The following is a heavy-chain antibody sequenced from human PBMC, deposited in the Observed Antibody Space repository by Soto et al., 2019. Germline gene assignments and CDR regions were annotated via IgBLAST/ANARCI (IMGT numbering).Heavy chain of an antibody. D-gene: IGHD3-3*01. V-gene: IGHV3-48*02. CDR1: GFTFSSYS. J-gene: IGHJ6*02. CDR3: AREPNLLYDFWSGASYYYYGMDV. Sequence: EVQLVESGGGLVQPGGSLRLSCAASGFTFSSYSMNWVRQAPGKGLEWVSYISSSSSTIYYADSVKGRFTISRDNAKNSLSLQMNSLRDEDTAVYYCAREPNLLYDFWSGASYYYYGMDVWGQGTTVTVSS. CDR2: ISSSSSTI.